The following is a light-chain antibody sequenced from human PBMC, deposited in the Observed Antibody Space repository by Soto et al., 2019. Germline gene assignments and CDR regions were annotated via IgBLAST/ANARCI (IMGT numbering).Light chain of an antibody. J-gene: IGKJ1*01. CDR3: QQRSNWPRT. CDR1: QSVSSY. CDR2: DAS. V-gene: IGKV3-11*01. Sequence: EIVLTQSPATLSLSPGERATLSCRASQSVSSYLAWYQQKPGQAPRLLIYDASNRATGIPARFSGSGSGTDFTLTMNRLEPEDFAVYYCQQRSNWPRTFGQGTKVEIK.